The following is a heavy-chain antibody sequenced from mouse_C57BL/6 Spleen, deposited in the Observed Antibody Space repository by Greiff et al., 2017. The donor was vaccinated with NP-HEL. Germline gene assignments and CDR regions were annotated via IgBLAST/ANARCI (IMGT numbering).Heavy chain of an antibody. D-gene: IGHD1-1*01. Sequence: VQLQQPGAELVKPGASVKMSCKASGYTFTSYWITWVKQRPGQGLEWIGDIYPGSGSTNYNEKFKSKATLTVDTSSSTAYMQLSSLTSEDSAVYYCATITTVVATGDAMDYWGQGTSVTVSS. CDR1: GYTFTSYW. J-gene: IGHJ4*01. CDR3: ATITTVVATGDAMDY. CDR2: IYPGSGST. V-gene: IGHV1-55*01.